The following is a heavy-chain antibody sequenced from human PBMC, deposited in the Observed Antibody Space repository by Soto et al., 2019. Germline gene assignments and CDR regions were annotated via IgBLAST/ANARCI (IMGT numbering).Heavy chain of an antibody. CDR1: GGTFSSYA. CDR3: ARVWFPEVSSSSRKQIYYYYGMDV. CDR2: IIPIFGTA. V-gene: IGHV1-69*01. D-gene: IGHD6-13*01. Sequence: QVQLVQSGAEVKKPGSSVKVSCKASGGTFSSYAISWVRQAPGQGLEWMGGIIPIFGTANYAQKFQGRVTITADESTSTDYMELSSLRSEDTGVYYCARVWFPEVSSSSRKQIYYYYGMDVWGQGTTVTVSS. J-gene: IGHJ6*02.